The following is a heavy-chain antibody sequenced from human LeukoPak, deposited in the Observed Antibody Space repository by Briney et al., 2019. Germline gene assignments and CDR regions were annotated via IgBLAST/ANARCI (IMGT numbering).Heavy chain of an antibody. D-gene: IGHD6-19*01. CDR2: INHSGST. CDR3: ARGGKQWLVSGGGKFDP. V-gene: IGHV4-34*01. CDR1: GGSFSGYY. Sequence: SETLSLTCAVYGGSFSGYYWSWIRQPPGKGLEWIGEINHSGSTNYNPSLKSRVTISVYTSKNQFSLKLSFVTAGETAVYYCARGGKQWLVSGGGKFDPWGQGTLVTVSS. J-gene: IGHJ5*02.